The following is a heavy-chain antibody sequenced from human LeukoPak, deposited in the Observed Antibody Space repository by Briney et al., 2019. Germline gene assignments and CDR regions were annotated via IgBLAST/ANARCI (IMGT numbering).Heavy chain of an antibody. V-gene: IGHV3-21*01. CDR3: ARDRTGALAGFDY. CDR1: GFTFSSYS. J-gene: IGHJ4*02. CDR2: ISSSSSYI. D-gene: IGHD6-19*01. Sequence: GGSLRLSCAASGFTFSSYSMNWVRQAPGKGLEWVSSISSSSSYIYYADSVKGRFTISRDNAKNSLYLQMNSLRAEDTAVYYCARDRTGALAGFDYWGQGTLVTVSP.